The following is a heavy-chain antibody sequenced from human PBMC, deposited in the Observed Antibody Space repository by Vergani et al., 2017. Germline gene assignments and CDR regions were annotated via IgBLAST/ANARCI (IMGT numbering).Heavy chain of an antibody. J-gene: IGHJ5*02. Sequence: QVQLQQWGAGLLKPSETLSLTCAVYGGSFSGYYWSWIRQPPGKGLEWIGEINHSGSTHYNPSLKSRVTISVDTSKTQFSLKLSSVTAADTSVYYCARGRRGVRCPRLNDWFDPWGQGTLVTVSS. CDR1: GGSFSGYY. CDR2: INHSGST. V-gene: IGHV4-34*01. D-gene: IGHD3-10*01. CDR3: ARGRRGVRCPRLNDWFDP.